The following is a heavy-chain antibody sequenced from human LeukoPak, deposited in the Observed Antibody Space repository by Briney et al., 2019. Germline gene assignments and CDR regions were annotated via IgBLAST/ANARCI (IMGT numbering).Heavy chain of an antibody. V-gene: IGHV4-34*01. D-gene: IGHD2-15*01. CDR2: INHSGST. Sequence: SETLSLTCAVYGGSFSGYYWSWIRQPPGKGLEWIGEINHSGSTNYNPSLKSRVTISVDTSKNQFSLKLSSVTAADTAVYYCARVGCSGGSCYWFDPWGQGTLVTVSS. J-gene: IGHJ5*02. CDR3: ARVGCSGGSCYWFDP. CDR1: GGSFSGYY.